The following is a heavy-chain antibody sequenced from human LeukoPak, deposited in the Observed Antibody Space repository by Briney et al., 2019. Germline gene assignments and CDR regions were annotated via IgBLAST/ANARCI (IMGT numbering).Heavy chain of an antibody. Sequence: PSETLSLTCTVSGGSISSYYWSWIRQPAGKGLEWIGRIYTSGSTNYNPSLKSRVTMSVDTSKNQFSLKLSSVTAADTAVYYCAREAFGYCSSTSCYPTWFDPWGQGTLVTVSS. V-gene: IGHV4-4*07. J-gene: IGHJ5*02. CDR3: AREAFGYCSSTSCYPTWFDP. CDR2: IYTSGST. CDR1: GGSISSYY. D-gene: IGHD2-2*01.